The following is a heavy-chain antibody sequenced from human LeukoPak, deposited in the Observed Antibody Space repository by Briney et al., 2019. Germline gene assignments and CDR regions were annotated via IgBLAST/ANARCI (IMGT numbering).Heavy chain of an antibody. CDR2: IYYSGST. CDR1: GGSIGSYY. Sequence: PSETLSLTCTGSGGSIGSYYWSWIRQPPGKGLEWIGYIYYSGSTNYNPFLKSRVTISVDTSKNQFSLKLRSVTAADTAVYYCARVGFGELGGAFDIWGQGTMVTVSS. D-gene: IGHD3-10*01. V-gene: IGHV4-59*01. CDR3: ARVGFGELGGAFDI. J-gene: IGHJ3*02.